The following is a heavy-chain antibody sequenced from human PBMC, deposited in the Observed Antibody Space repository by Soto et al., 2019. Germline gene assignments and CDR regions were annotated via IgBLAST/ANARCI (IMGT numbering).Heavy chain of an antibody. J-gene: IGHJ4*02. Sequence: PSETLSLTCAVSGYSICSGHYWAWIRQPPGKGLEWIGSFYYTGSSYYNPSLKSRVSISVDTSKNQISLKLRFVTAADTAVYFCARVGPSDYSNFEYRGQGRLVTVSS. D-gene: IGHD4-4*01. CDR3: ARVGPSDYSNFEY. V-gene: IGHV4-38-2*01. CDR2: FYYTGSS. CDR1: GYSICSGHY.